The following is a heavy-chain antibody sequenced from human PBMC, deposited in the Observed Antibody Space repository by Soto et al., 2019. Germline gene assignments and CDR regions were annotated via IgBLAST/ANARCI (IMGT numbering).Heavy chain of an antibody. CDR3: ARGGGYDFWSAFDP. CDR2: IYYSGST. J-gene: IGHJ5*02. V-gene: IGHV4-59*01. CDR1: GGSISSYY. Sequence: SETLSLTCTVSGGSISSYYWSWIRQPPGKGLEWIGYIYYSGSTNYNPSLKSRVTISVDTSKNQFSLKLSSVTAADTAVYYCARGGGYDFWSAFDPWGQGTLVTVSS. D-gene: IGHD3-3*01.